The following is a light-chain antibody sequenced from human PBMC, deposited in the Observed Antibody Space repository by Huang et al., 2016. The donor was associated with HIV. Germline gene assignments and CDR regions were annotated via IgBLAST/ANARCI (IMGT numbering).Light chain of an antibody. CDR2: DTS. CDR1: QNVRNN. CDR3: QQYDKWPPGLT. J-gene: IGKJ4*01. Sequence: EIKMPQSPATLSVSPGGGVTLSCRASQNVRNNLAWYQQKTGQPPRLLIYDTSTRAAGIPARFSGSGSGTEFTLTISGLQSEDFAIDYCQQYDKWPPGLTFGGGTKVEI. V-gene: IGKV3D-15*01.